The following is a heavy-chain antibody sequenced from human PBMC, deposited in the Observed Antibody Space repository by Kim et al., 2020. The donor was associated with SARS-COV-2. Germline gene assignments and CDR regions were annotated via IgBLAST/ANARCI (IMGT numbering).Heavy chain of an antibody. D-gene: IGHD3-3*01. Sequence: GGSLRLSCAASGFTFSDYYMSWIRQAPGKGLEWVSYISSSGSTIYYADSVKGRFTISRDNAKNSLYLQMNSLRAEDTAVYYCARAPKHYDFWRPQYDAFDIWGQGTMVTVSS. CDR1: GFTFSDYY. CDR3: ARAPKHYDFWRPQYDAFDI. CDR2: ISSSGSTI. J-gene: IGHJ3*02. V-gene: IGHV3-11*01.